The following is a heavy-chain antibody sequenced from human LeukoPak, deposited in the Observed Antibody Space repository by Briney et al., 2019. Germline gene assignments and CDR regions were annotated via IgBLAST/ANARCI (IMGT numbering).Heavy chain of an antibody. CDR3: ARAVPTITTDYFDF. Sequence: SETLSLTCTVSGGSISSYYWSWVRQPPGKGLEWIGYIYCSGSTNYNPSLKSRVTISVDTSKNQFSLKLSSVTTADTAVYYCARAVPTITTDYFDFWGQGTLVTVSS. D-gene: IGHD5-24*01. CDR2: IYCSGST. CDR1: GGSISSYY. V-gene: IGHV4-59*01. J-gene: IGHJ4*02.